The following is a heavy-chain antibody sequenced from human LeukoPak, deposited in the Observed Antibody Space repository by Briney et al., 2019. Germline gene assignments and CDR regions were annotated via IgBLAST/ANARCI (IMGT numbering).Heavy chain of an antibody. V-gene: IGHV4-59*01. J-gene: IGHJ3*02. Sequence: SETLSLTCTVSGGSISTYYWSWIRQPPGKGLEWIGYINYSGSTNYNPSLKSRVTISADTSKNQFSLKLTSVTAADTALYYCARDSILPLYYCQSSASGYAFDIWGQGTMVTVSS. CDR1: GGSISTYY. CDR2: INYSGST. D-gene: IGHD3-22*01. CDR3: ARDSILPLYYCQSSASGYAFDI.